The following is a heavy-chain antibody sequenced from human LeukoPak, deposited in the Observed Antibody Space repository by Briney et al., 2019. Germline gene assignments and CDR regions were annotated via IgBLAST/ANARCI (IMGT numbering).Heavy chain of an antibody. CDR2: ISSSGGSI. CDR1: GFSLNNAW. Sequence: PGGSLRLSCAASGFSLNNAWMSWVRQAPGKGLEWVSYISSSGGSIYYADSVKGRFTISRDNAKNSLCLQMNSLRGEDTAIYYCATKVPGTSHFSHWGQGTLLTVSS. J-gene: IGHJ4*02. V-gene: IGHV3-48*03. D-gene: IGHD6-19*01. CDR3: ATKVPGTSHFSH.